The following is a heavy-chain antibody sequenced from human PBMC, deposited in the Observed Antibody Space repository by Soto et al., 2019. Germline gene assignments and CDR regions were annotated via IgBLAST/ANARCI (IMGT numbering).Heavy chain of an antibody. J-gene: IGHJ4*02. CDR3: ASHADRSRWYHFDY. CDR1: GYTFTGYY. D-gene: IGHD2-15*01. V-gene: IGHV1-2*04. CDR2: INPNSGGT. Sequence: ASVKVSCKASGYTFTGYYMHWVRQAPGQGLEWMGWINPNSGGTNYAQKFQGWVTMTRDTSISTAYMEMSRLRSDDTAVYYCASHADRSRWYHFDYWGQGTLVTVSS.